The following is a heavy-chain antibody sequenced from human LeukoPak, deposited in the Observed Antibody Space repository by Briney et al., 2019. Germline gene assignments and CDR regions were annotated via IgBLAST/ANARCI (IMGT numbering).Heavy chain of an antibody. CDR3: ARAGACRGTDCYRAFNV. CDR1: GFTFSDYA. Sequence: GGSLRLSCTASGFTFSDYAMHWVRQAPGKGLEWVAIISYDGSKKYYADSVKGRFAISRDNSKNTLYLQMNSLRAEDTAVYYCARAGACRGTDCYRAFNVWGRGTMVTVSS. CDR2: ISYDGSKK. V-gene: IGHV3-30*09. D-gene: IGHD2-2*01. J-gene: IGHJ3*01.